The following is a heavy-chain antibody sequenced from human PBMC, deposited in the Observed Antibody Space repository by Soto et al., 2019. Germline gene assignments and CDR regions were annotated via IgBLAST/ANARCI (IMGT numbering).Heavy chain of an antibody. CDR3: ARENDYGSGRKVFDY. D-gene: IGHD6-19*01. J-gene: IGHJ4*02. Sequence: GGSLRLSCAASGFTFTNYAVSWVRQAPGKGLEWVSAISGSGGRTYYADSVKGRFTISRDNSKKTVYLQMNRLRAEDTAVYYCARENDYGSGRKVFDYWGQGTLVTVSS. V-gene: IGHV3-23*01. CDR1: GFTFTNYA. CDR2: ISGSGGRT.